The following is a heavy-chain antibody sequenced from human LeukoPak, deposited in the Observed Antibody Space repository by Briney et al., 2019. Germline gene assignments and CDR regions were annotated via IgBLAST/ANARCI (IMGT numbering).Heavy chain of an antibody. V-gene: IGHV5-51*01. D-gene: IGHD2-15*01. CDR2: IYLGDSDT. J-gene: IGHJ4*02. CDR3: ARLRYCSGGSCYSFDY. CDR1: GYSFTSYW. Sequence: GESLKISCKGSGYSFTSYWIGWVRQMPGKGLEWMGIIYLGDSDTRYRPSFQGQVTISADKSTSTAYLQWSSLKTSDTAMYYCARLRYCSGGSCYSFDYWGQGTLVTVSS.